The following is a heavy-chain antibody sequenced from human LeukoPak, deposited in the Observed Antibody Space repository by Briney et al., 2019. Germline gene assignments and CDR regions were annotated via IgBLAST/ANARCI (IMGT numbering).Heavy chain of an antibody. CDR1: GGSISSGGYY. CDR2: IYYSGST. J-gene: IGHJ5*02. V-gene: IGHV4-31*03. CDR3: ARDRQFPSYYSGSGSYYNWFDP. D-gene: IGHD3-10*01. Sequence: SETLSLTCTVSGGSISSGGYYWSWIRQHPGKGLEWIGYIYYSGSTYYNPSLESRVTISVDTSKNQFSLKLSSVTAADTAVYYCARDRQFPSYYSGSGSYYNWFDPWGQGTLVTVSS.